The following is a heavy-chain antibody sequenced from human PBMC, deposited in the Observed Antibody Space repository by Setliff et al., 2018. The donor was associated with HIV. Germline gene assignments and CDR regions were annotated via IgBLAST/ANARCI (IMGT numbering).Heavy chain of an antibody. CDR3: ARGDGYRGNDAYYDTGLDV. Sequence: SETLSLTCSVSGGPITSNTYFWDWIRQAPGKGLEWIGSIYHSGNTYYNPSLKSRVTISLDTSKNHFSLKLSSVTAADTAVYYCARGDGYRGNDAYYDTGLDVWGQGITVTVSS. D-gene: IGHD5-12*01. CDR1: GGPITSNTYF. J-gene: IGHJ6*02. CDR2: IYHSGNT. V-gene: IGHV4-39*07.